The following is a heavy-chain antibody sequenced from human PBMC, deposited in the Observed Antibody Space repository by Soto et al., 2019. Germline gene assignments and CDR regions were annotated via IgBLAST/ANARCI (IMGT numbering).Heavy chain of an antibody. CDR3: ARVATVVTYRTQYWYFDL. CDR2: IIPIFGTA. J-gene: IGHJ2*01. Sequence: QVQLVQSGAEVKKPGSSVKVSCKASGGTFSSYAISWVRQAPGQGLEWTGGIIPIFGTANYAQKFQGRVTITADESTSTAYMELSSLRSEDTAVYYCARVATVVTYRTQYWYFDLWGRGTLVTVSS. CDR1: GGTFSSYA. V-gene: IGHV1-69*01. D-gene: IGHD4-17*01.